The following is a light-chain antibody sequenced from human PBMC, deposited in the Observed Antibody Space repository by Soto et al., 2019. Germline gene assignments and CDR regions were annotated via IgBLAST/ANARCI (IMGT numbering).Light chain of an antibody. V-gene: IGLV1-47*01. CDR1: SSTFANNY. Sequence: QSALTQPPSVSGTPGQRVSLSCSGDSSTFANNYVHWYQQVPGAAPKLLIYRSDQRPSGVPERFSGSKSGTSASLTISGLRPEDEAQYYCAAYTGNWNGPVFGGGTKVTVL. CDR3: AAYTGNWNGPV. CDR2: RSD. J-gene: IGLJ2*01.